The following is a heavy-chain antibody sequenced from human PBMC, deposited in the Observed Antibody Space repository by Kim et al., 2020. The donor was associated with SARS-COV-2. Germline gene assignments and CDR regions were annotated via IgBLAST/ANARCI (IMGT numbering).Heavy chain of an antibody. CDR3: ASSGYEDAFDI. J-gene: IGHJ3*02. CDR2: T. V-gene: IGHV1-8*01. D-gene: IGHD5-12*01. Sequence: TGYAMKFQGRVTMTRNTSIGTAYMELSSLRSEDTSVYYCASSGYEDAFDIWGQGTMVTVSS.